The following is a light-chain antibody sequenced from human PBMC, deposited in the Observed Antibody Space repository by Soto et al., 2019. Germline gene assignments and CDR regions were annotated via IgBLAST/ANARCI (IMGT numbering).Light chain of an antibody. CDR1: QSVSSY. CDR3: QQRRYWPVT. J-gene: IGKJ1*01. V-gene: IGKV3-11*01. CDR2: DAS. Sequence: EIVLTQSPAILSMSPGERATLSCRASQSVSSYFAWYQQKPGQAPRLLIYDASNRATGVPSRFSGSGSGTDFTFSICCLEPEDFAVYYCQQRRYWPVTFGQGTKVDIK.